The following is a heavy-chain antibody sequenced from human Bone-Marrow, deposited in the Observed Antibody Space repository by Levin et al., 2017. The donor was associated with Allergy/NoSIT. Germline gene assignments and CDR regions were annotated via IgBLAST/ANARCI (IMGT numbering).Heavy chain of an antibody. J-gene: IGHJ3*02. CDR2: ISGSGGST. V-gene: IGHV3-23*01. CDR1: GFTFSSYA. Sequence: GGSLRLSCAASGFTFSSYAMSWVRQAPGKGLEWVSAISGSGGSTYYADSVKGRFTISRDNSKNTLYLQMNSLRAEDTAVYYCAKERVWAVAGTVDAFDIWGQGTMVTVAS. D-gene: IGHD6-19*01. CDR3: AKERVWAVAGTVDAFDI.